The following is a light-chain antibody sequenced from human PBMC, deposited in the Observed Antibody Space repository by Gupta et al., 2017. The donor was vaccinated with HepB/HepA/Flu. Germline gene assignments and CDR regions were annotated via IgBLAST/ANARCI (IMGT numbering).Light chain of an antibody. Sequence: DIQMTQSPSSLSASVGDRVTITCRASQAVGYALAWFQQKPGKAPKPLIYASSDLQSGVPSRFSGSGSETDFTLTISSLQPEDSATYYCQQYDAYPYTFGQGTNLEI. CDR2: ASS. J-gene: IGKJ2*01. V-gene: IGKV1-16*01. CDR1: QAVGYA. CDR3: QQYDAYPYT.